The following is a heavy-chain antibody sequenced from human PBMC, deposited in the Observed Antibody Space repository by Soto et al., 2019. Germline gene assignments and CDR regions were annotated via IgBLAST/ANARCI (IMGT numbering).Heavy chain of an antibody. CDR3: AKDRRAGGNSAFYFDF. CDR1: GFKFSNYA. D-gene: IGHD3-16*01. V-gene: IGHV3-23*01. CDR2: ISATGGGT. Sequence: LTLSGAASGFKFSNYAMSGVRQAPWKGLEWVSLISATGGGTYYADSVKGRFTISRDNSHNTLYLQVHSLTAEDTAVYYCAKDRRAGGNSAFYFDFWGQGAQVTVSS. J-gene: IGHJ4*02.